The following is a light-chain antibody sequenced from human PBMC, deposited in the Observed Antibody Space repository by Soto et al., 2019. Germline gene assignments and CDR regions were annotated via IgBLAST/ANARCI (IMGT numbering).Light chain of an antibody. CDR1: SSDVGGYNY. J-gene: IGLJ3*02. V-gene: IGLV2-14*01. Sequence: QSALTQPASVSGSPEQSITISCTGTSSDVGGYNYVSWYQQHPGKAPKLMIYGVSNRPSGVSNRFSGSKSGNTASLTISGLQAEDEGDYYCSSYASSSSLRVFGGGTKVTVL. CDR2: GVS. CDR3: SSYASSSSLRV.